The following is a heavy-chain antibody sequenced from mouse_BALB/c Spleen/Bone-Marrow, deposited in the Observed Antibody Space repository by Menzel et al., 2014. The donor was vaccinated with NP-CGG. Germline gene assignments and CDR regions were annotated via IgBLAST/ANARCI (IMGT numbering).Heavy chain of an antibody. Sequence: QVQLQQSGAELVKPGASVKLSCKASGYTFTSYWMHWVKQRPGQGLEWIGEINPSNGRTNYNEKFKNKATLTVDKSSSTAYMQLSSLTSEDSAVYYCARSGNYYSDYWGQGTTLTVSS. J-gene: IGHJ2*01. CDR1: GYTFTSYW. V-gene: IGHV1S81*02. CDR3: ARSGNYYSDY. D-gene: IGHD4-1*02. CDR2: INPSNGRT.